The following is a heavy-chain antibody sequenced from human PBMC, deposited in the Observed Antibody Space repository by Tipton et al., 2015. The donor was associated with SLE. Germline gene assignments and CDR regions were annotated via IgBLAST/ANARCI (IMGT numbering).Heavy chain of an antibody. Sequence: TLSLTCTVSGGSVSSGSYYWSWIRQPPGKGLEWIGYIHYSGSTNYNPSLKSRVTISMDTSKNQLSLKLNSVTAAETAVYYCARGRYFSGTSSYYRGFDYWGQGTLVTVSS. V-gene: IGHV4-61*01. J-gene: IGHJ4*02. CDR2: IHYSGST. CDR3: ARGRYFSGTSSYYRGFDY. CDR1: GGSVSSGSYY. D-gene: IGHD2-2*01.